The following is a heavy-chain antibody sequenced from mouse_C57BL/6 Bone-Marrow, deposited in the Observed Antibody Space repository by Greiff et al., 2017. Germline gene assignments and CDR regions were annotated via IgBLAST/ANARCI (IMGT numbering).Heavy chain of an antibody. V-gene: IGHV1-82*01. J-gene: IGHJ4*01. Sequence: VKLMESGPELVKPGASVKISCKASGYAFSSSWMNWVKQRPGKGLEWIGRLYPGDGDTNYNGKFKGKATLTADKSSSTAYMQLSSLTSEDSAVYFCARWSSGYYYAMDYWGQGTSVTVSS. CDR2: LYPGDGDT. CDR3: ARWSSGYYYAMDY. CDR1: GYAFSSSW. D-gene: IGHD3-2*02.